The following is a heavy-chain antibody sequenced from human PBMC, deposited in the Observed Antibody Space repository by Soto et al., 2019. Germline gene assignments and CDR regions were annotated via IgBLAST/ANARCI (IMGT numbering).Heavy chain of an antibody. V-gene: IGHV3-7*01. Sequence: PGVSLRLSCVVSGFSFSSVWMTWVRQAPGKGLECVANIKYDGSEEYYVDSVKGRFTISRDNAKNSLYLQMNSLRDEDSAVYYCVTDLNWQGHWGQGT. CDR3: VTDLNWQGH. CDR2: IKYDGSEE. J-gene: IGHJ4*02. CDR1: GFSFSSVW.